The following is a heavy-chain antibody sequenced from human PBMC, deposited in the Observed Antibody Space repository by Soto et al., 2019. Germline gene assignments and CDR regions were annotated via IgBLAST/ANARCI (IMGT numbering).Heavy chain of an antibody. CDR3: ARTFQLRQIDY. CDR1: GGSFSGYY. Sequence: SETLSLTCAVYGGSFSGYYWSWIRQPPGKGLEWIGEINHSGSTNYNPSLKSRVTISVDTSKNQFSLKLSSVTAADTAVYYCARTFQLRQIDYWGQGTLVTVSS. D-gene: IGHD1-1*01. CDR2: INHSGST. J-gene: IGHJ4*02. V-gene: IGHV4-34*01.